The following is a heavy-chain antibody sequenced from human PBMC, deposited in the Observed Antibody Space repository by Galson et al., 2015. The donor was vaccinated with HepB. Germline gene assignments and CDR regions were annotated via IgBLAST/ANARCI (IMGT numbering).Heavy chain of an antibody. CDR2: IRESGGST. Sequence: SLRLSCAASGFTFRSYAMSWVRQAPGKGLEWVSAIRESGGSTFYADSVKGRFTISRDNSKNTLYLQVSSLRSEDTAVYYCARYYSNYAADYWGQGTLVTVSS. CDR3: ARYYSNYAADY. D-gene: IGHD4-11*01. V-gene: IGHV3-23*01. CDR1: GFTFRSYA. J-gene: IGHJ4*02.